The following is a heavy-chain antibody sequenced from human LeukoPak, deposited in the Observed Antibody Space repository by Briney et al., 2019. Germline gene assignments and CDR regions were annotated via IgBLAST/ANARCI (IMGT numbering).Heavy chain of an antibody. CDR1: GFTVSNHH. J-gene: IGHJ3*02. CDR2: LYTAGST. CDR3: ATLTGMDAFDI. Sequence: GGSLRLSCGASGFTVSNHHMTWVRQAPGKGLEWVSVLYTAGSTYYADSVKGRFTISRDNSKNTLYLQMNSLRAEDTALYYCATLTGMDAFDIWGQATMVTVSS. V-gene: IGHV3-53*01.